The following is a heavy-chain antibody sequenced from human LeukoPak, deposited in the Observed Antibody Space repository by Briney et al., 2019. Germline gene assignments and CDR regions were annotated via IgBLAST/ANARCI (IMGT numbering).Heavy chain of an antibody. CDR1: GFTFSSYA. CDR2: IIGRGGTT. V-gene: IGHV3-23*01. CDR3: AKDSTEMIVVVYFDY. D-gene: IGHD3-22*01. J-gene: IGHJ4*02. Sequence: GGSLRLSCAAAGFTFSSYAVSWVRQPPGKGLEWVSSIIGRGGTTYYADSVKGRFTISRDNSKITRYLQMNSLRDEYTAVYYCAKDSTEMIVVVYFDYWGQVTLVTVSS.